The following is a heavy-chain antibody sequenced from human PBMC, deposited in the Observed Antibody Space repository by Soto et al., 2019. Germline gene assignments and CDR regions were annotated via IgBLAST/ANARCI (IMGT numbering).Heavy chain of an antibody. CDR3: ARAGKYYYGSGSPYYYGMDV. CDR1: GYTFTSYG. V-gene: IGHV1-18*04. D-gene: IGHD3-10*01. Sequence: QVQLVQSGAEVKKPGASVKVFCKASGYTFTSYGVSWVRQAPGQGLEWMGWISGYNGNTNYAQKLQGRVTMTTDTSKSTAYMELRSLRSDDTAVYYCARAGKYYYGSGSPYYYGMDVWGQGITVTVSS. J-gene: IGHJ6*02. CDR2: ISGYNGNT.